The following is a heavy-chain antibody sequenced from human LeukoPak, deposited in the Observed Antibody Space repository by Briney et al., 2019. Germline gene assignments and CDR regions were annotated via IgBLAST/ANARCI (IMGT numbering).Heavy chain of an antibody. Sequence: GGSLRLSRAASGFTFSSYDMHWVRQATGKGLEWVSAIGTAGDTYYPGSVKGRFTISRENAKNSLYLQMNSLRAGDTAVYYCARDFRTREYYYYMDVWGKGTTVTVSS. V-gene: IGHV3-13*01. D-gene: IGHD5-24*01. J-gene: IGHJ6*03. CDR2: IGTAGDT. CDR1: GFTFSSYD. CDR3: ARDFRTREYYYYMDV.